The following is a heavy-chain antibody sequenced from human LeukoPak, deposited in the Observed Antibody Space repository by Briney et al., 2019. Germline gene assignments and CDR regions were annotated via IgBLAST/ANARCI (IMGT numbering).Heavy chain of an antibody. V-gene: IGHV3-7*01. D-gene: IGHD3-22*01. CDR2: IKQDGSEK. CDR1: GFTFSSYW. CDR3: ARDHRPYYYDSSGMNY. Sequence: PGGSLRPSCAASGFTFSSYWMSWVRQAPGKGLEWVANIKQDGSEKYYVDSVKGRFTISRDNAKNSLYLQMNSLRAEDTAVYYCARDHRPYYYDSSGMNYWGQGTLVTVSS. J-gene: IGHJ4*02.